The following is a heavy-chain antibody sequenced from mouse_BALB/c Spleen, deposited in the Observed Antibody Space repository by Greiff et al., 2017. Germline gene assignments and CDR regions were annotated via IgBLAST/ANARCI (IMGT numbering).Heavy chain of an antibody. Sequence: DVHLVESGGGLVQPGGSRKLSCAASGFTFSSFGMHWVRQAPEKGLEWVAYISSGSSTIYYADIVKGRFTISRDNPKNTLFLQMTSLRSEDTAMYYCARLYYGYGWYFDVWGAGTTVTVSS. J-gene: IGHJ1*01. D-gene: IGHD1-2*01. CDR3: ARLYYGYGWYFDV. V-gene: IGHV5-17*02. CDR2: ISSGSSTI. CDR1: GFTFSSFG.